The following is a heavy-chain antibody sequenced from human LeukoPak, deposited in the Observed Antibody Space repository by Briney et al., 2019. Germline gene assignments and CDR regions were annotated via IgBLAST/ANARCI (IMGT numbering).Heavy chain of an antibody. D-gene: IGHD3-10*01. V-gene: IGHV4-39*01. CDR3: ARGSNMVRGVIGY. Sequence: SSETLSLTCTVSGGSISSSSYYWGWIRQPPGKGLEWIGSIYYSGSTYYNPSLKSRVTISVDTSKNQFSLKLSSVTAADTAVYYCARGSNMVRGVIGYWGQGTLVTVSS. CDR2: IYYSGST. CDR1: GGSISSSSYY. J-gene: IGHJ4*02.